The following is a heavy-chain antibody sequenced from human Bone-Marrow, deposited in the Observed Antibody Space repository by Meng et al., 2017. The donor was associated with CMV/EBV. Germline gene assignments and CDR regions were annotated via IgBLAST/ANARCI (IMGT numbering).Heavy chain of an antibody. CDR2: IYYSGST. J-gene: IGHJ6*02. CDR1: GGSVSSGSYY. D-gene: IGHD6-6*01. CDR3: ARIKYSSSLSVYYYYGKDV. Sequence: GSLRLSCTVSGGSVSSGSYYWSWIRQPPGKGLEWIGYIYYSGSTNYNPSLKSRVTISVDTSKNQFSLKLSSVTAADTAVYYCARIKYSSSLSVYYYYGKDVWGQGTTVTVSS. V-gene: IGHV4-61*01.